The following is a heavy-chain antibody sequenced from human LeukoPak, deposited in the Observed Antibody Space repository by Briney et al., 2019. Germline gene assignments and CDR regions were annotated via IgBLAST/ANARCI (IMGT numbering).Heavy chain of an antibody. J-gene: IGHJ4*02. CDR3: ARHRPYCSGGSCYSNDFDY. CDR2: IYYSGST. V-gene: IGHV4-39*01. D-gene: IGHD2-15*01. Sequence: SETLSLTCTVSGGSISSSSYYWGWIRQPPGKGLEWIGSIYYSGSTYYNPSLKSRVTISVDTAKNQFSLKLRSVTAADTAVYYCARHRPYCSGGSCYSNDFDYWGQGTLVTVSS. CDR1: GGSISSSSYY.